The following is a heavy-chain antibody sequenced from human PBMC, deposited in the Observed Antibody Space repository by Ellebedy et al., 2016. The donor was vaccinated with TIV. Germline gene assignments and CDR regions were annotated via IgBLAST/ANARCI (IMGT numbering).Heavy chain of an antibody. CDR3: ARDRVEMATTLYYYYYGMDV. CDR2: TYYRSKWYN. CDR1: GDSVSSNSAA. V-gene: IGHV6-1*01. Sequence: SQTLSLTCXISGDSVSSNSAAWNWIRQSPSRGLEWLGRTYYRSKWYNDYAVSVKSRITINPDTSKNQFSLQLNSVTPEDTAVYYCARDRVEMATTLYYYYYGMDVWGQGTTVTVSS. D-gene: IGHD5-24*01. J-gene: IGHJ6*02.